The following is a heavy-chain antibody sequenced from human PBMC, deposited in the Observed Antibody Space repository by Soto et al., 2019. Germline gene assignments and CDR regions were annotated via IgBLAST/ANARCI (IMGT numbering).Heavy chain of an antibody. V-gene: IGHV3-23*01. J-gene: IGHJ4*02. CDR2: ISGSGGST. CDR3: AKDRVAYYYDSSGF. Sequence: GGSLRLSCAASGFTFISYAVSWVRQAPGKGLEWVSAISGSGGSTYYADSVKGRFTISRDNSKNTLYLQMNSLRAEDTAVYYCAKDRVAYYYDSSGFWGQGTLVTVSS. D-gene: IGHD3-22*01. CDR1: GFTFISYA.